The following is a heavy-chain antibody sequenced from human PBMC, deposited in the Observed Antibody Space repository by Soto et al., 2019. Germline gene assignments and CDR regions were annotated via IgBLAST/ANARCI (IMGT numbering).Heavy chain of an antibody. J-gene: IGHJ4*02. CDR1: GGTSTRYA. CDR2: IVPMFGTS. CDR3: NRGSEYDFWSGYL. Sequence: QERLVQSGAEVRKPGSSVKVSCKVTGGTSTRYAINWVRQAPGQGLEWMGGIVPMFGTSKYAQKFQGRVTMTAATSTNIAYMELRSLRSEDTAVYYCNRGSEYDFWSGYLWGQGTLVSVSS. V-gene: IGHV1-69*06. D-gene: IGHD3-3*01.